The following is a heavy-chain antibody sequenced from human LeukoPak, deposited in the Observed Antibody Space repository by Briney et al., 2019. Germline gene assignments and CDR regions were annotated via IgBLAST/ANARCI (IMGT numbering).Heavy chain of an antibody. CDR3: ARVSPPSKGRNSYGCDY. J-gene: IGHJ4*02. Sequence: ASVKVSCKASGYTFTSYGISWVRQAPGQGLEWMGWISAYNDNTNYAQKLQGRVTMTTDTSTSTAYMELRSLRSDDTAVYYCARVSPPSKGRNSYGCDYWGQGTLVTVSS. CDR1: GYTFTSYG. V-gene: IGHV1-18*01. CDR2: ISAYNDNT. D-gene: IGHD5-18*01.